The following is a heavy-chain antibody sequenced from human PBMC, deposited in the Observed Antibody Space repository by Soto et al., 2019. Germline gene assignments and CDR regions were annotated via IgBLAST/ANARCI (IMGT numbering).Heavy chain of an antibody. CDR3: EKGLQQDYDFLLNH. Sequence: PGGSLRLSCGASGFTLNSFGIHWVRQGPEKGLEWVAGISYDESSRHYADSVQGRFFVSRDNSKNTVFLQMSNLRTEDTAVYYCEKGLQQDYDFLLNHWGQGT. D-gene: IGHD3-9*01. J-gene: IGHJ5*02. CDR1: GFTLNSFG. V-gene: IGHV3-30*18. CDR2: ISYDESSR.